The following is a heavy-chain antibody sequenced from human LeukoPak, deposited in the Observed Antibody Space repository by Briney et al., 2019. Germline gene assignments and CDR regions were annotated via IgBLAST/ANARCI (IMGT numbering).Heavy chain of an antibody. CDR3: AKRSPYNSSSYYLDF. Sequence: GGSLRLSCAASGFSFISYGMSWVRQAPGEGLEWVSAISGSGGTTYYADSVRGRFIISRDNSKSTLYFQMNSLRGEDTAIYYCAKRSPYNSSSYYLDFWGQGTLVTVSS. J-gene: IGHJ4*02. CDR2: ISGSGGTT. V-gene: IGHV3-23*01. CDR1: GFSFISYG. D-gene: IGHD6-6*01.